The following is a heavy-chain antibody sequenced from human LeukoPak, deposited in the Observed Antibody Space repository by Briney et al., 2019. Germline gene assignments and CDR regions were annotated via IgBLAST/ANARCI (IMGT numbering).Heavy chain of an antibody. CDR2: IIPIFGTA. Sequence: GASVKVSCKASGGTFSSYAISWVRQAPGQGLEWMGGIIPIFGTANYAQKFQGRVTITADESTSTAYMELSSLRSEDTAVYYCARCGSSGWYPDDYWGQGTLVTVSS. CDR1: GGTFSSYA. CDR3: ARCGSSGWYPDDY. D-gene: IGHD6-19*01. J-gene: IGHJ4*02. V-gene: IGHV1-69*13.